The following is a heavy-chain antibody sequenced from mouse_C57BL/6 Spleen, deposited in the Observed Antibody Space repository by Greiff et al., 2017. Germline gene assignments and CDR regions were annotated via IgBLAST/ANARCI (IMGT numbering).Heavy chain of an antibody. Sequence: VQLQQPGAELVKPGASVKVSCKASGYTFTSYWMHWVKQRPGQGLEWIGRIHPSDSDTNYNQKFKGKATLTVDKSSSTAYMQLSSLTSEVSAVYYCAPYGYDVAYWGQGALVTVSA. CDR2: IHPSDSDT. J-gene: IGHJ3*01. CDR3: APYGYDVAY. CDR1: GYTFTSYW. D-gene: IGHD2-2*01. V-gene: IGHV1-74*01.